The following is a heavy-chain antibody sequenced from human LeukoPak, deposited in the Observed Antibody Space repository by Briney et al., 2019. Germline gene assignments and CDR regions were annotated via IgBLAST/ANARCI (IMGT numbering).Heavy chain of an antibody. V-gene: IGHV3-11*04. D-gene: IGHD6-13*01. CDR1: GFTFGDYY. CDR2: ITLSSSSI. Sequence: PGGSLRLSCAASGFTFGDYYMSWIRQAPGKGLEWVSYITLSSSSIYYADSVKGRFTISRDNAKNSLYLQMNSLRAEDTAVYYCAREPTSRSNWYTSCDYQCQVILVTVS. CDR3: AREPTSRSNWYTSCDY. J-gene: IGHJ4*02.